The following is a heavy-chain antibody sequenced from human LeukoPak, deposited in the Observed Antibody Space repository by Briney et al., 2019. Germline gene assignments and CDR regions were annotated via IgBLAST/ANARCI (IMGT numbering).Heavy chain of an antibody. V-gene: IGHV4-34*01. CDR2: INHSGST. D-gene: IGHD1-26*01. Sequence: PSETLSLTCAVYGGSFSGYYWSWIRQPPGKGLEWIGEINHSGSTNYNPSLKSRVTISVDTSKNQFSLKLSSVTAADTAVYYCARVRVGEGAFDIWGQGTMVTVSS. CDR3: ARVRVGEGAFDI. J-gene: IGHJ3*02. CDR1: GGSFSGYY.